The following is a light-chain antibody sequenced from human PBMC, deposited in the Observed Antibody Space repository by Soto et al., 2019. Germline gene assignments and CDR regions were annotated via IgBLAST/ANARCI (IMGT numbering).Light chain of an antibody. J-gene: IGKJ2*01. CDR2: DAS. CDR3: QQYDNWPGT. CDR1: QSVNSN. Sequence: EIVMTQSPATLSVSPGERATLSCRASQSVNSNLAWYQQKPGQSPRLLIYDASTRATGVPARFSGSESGTEFTLTISSLQSEDSALYFCQQYDNWPGTFGHGTKLEI. V-gene: IGKV3-15*01.